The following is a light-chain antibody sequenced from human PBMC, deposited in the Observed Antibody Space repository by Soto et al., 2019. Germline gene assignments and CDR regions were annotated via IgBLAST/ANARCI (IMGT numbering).Light chain of an antibody. J-gene: IGKJ4*01. CDR3: QQHDHLPLT. V-gene: IGKV1-33*01. CDR2: DAS. CDR1: QDIYKY. Sequence: DIQMTQSPSSLSASVGDRVTITCQASQDIYKYLNWYQQKPGKAPKLLIYDASNLETGVPSRFSGSCSGSDFTFTISSLQPEDMAADYCQQHDHLPLTFGGGTKVEIK.